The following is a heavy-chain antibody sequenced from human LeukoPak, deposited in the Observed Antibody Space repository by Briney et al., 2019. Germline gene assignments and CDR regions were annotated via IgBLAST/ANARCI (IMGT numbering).Heavy chain of an antibody. CDR2: INPNSGGT. Sequence: ASVKVSCKASGYTFTGYYMHWVRQAPGQGLEWMGWINPNSGGTNYAQKFQGRVTMTRDTSISTAYMELSRLRSDDTAVYYCARDPTYCGSTSCYLSNAFDIWGQGTMVTVSS. V-gene: IGHV1-2*02. D-gene: IGHD2-2*01. CDR3: ARDPTYCGSTSCYLSNAFDI. CDR1: GYTFTGYY. J-gene: IGHJ3*02.